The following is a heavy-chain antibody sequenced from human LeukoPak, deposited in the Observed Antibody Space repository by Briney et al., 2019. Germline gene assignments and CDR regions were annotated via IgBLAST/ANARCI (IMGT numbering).Heavy chain of an antibody. CDR1: GFTFSTYS. D-gene: IGHD6-19*01. J-gene: IGHJ4*02. Sequence: GGSLRLSCAASGFTFSTYSMNWVRQAPGKGLEWVSSISSGSSYISYADSVKGRFTVSRDNAKNSLYLQMNSLRAEDTAVYYCVRDLRWLVAFDYWGQGTLVTVSS. CDR3: VRDLRWLVAFDY. CDR2: ISSGSSYI. V-gene: IGHV3-21*01.